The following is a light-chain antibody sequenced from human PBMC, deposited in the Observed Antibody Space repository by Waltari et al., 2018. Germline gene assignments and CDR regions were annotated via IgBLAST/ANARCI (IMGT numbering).Light chain of an antibody. CDR3: MILHNNAVV. J-gene: IGLJ3*02. CDR2: YRSDSTN. V-gene: IGLV5-45*01. CDR1: SGISVGTYQ. Sequence: QAVLTQPASLYASPGASVSLTCTLRSGISVGTYQIYWYQQRPGSPPQFLVKYRSDSTNERGSGVPSRFSGSRDTSANAGIFLISGLQSEDEADYYCMILHNNAVVFGGGTRLTGL.